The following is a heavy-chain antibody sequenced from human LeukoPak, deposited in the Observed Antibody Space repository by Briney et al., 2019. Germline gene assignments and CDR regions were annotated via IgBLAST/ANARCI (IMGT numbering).Heavy chain of an antibody. V-gene: IGHV3-23*01. D-gene: IGHD3-3*01. CDR1: GFTFSSYA. CDR3: ARDSYYDFWSGYYSDYYYGMDV. CDR2: ISGSGGST. J-gene: IGHJ6*02. Sequence: GGSLRLSCAASGFTFSSYAMSWVRQAPGKGLEWVSAISGSGGSTYYADSVKGRFTISRDNSKNTLYLQMNSLRAEDTALYYCARDSYYDFWSGYYSDYYYGMDVWGQGTTVTVSS.